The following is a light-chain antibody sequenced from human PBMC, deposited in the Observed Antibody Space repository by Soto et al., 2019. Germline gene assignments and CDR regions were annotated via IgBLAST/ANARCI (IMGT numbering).Light chain of an antibody. Sequence: QSVLTQPPSASGTPGQRVTISCSGSSSNIGSNAVSWYQQLPGTAPKLLIYNDNQRPSGVPDRFSASKSGTSASLAISVLQSEDGADYYCAAWDDSLNARGVFGGGTKLTVL. CDR1: SSNIGSNA. CDR2: NDN. V-gene: IGLV1-44*01. J-gene: IGLJ3*02. CDR3: AAWDDSLNARGV.